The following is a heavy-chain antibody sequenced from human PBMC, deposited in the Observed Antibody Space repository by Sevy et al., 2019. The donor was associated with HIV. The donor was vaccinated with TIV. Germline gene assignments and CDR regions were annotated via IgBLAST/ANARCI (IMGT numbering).Heavy chain of an antibody. CDR1: GFTVNDKY. V-gene: IGHV3-66*02. J-gene: IGHJ4*02. Sequence: GGSLRLSFAISGFTVNDKYIIWVRQAPGKGLEWVSVIFSSGSTYYADSAKGRFTISRDNSKNTVYLQVNSVRAEDTAVYYCVSLFLSYRSGWSYFDYWGQGTLVTVSS. CDR3: VSLFLSYRSGWSYFDY. D-gene: IGHD6-19*01. CDR2: IFSSGST.